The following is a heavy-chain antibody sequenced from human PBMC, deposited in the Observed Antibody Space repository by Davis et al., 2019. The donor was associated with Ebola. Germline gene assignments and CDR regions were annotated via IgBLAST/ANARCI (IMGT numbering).Heavy chain of an antibody. V-gene: IGHV1-3*04. CDR2: INTGNGNT. CDR3: ARDEFDY. Sequence: ASVKVSCNTSGYSFTNYAVHWVRQAPGQRLEWMGWINTGNGNTEYSQKFQGRVTITRETSASTAYMELSSLRSEDTAVYFCARDEFDYWGQGTLVTVSS. CDR1: GYSFTNYA. J-gene: IGHJ4*02.